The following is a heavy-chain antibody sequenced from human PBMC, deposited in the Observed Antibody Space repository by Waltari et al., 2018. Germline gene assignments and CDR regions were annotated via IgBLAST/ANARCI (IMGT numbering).Heavy chain of an antibody. J-gene: IGHJ4*02. CDR1: GIPFSGVW. V-gene: IGHV3-7*01. CDR2: IKQDGSER. D-gene: IGHD2-2*01. CDR3: ATHGSSTNSYCD. Sequence: EVQLVESGGGLVQPGGSLGLPCAASGIPFSGVWMSWVRLAPGKGMEWVAKIKQDGSERYYADSVKGRATISRDNAKKSLSLQMNSLRVEDTAVYYCATHGSSTNSYCDWGQGTLVTVSS.